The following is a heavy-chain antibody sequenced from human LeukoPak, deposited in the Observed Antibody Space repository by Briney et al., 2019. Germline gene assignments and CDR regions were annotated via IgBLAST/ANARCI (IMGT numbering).Heavy chain of an antibody. CDR1: GFTFSRYG. V-gene: IGHV3-33*06. J-gene: IGHJ6*03. CDR3: AKVYSYGPYYYYMDV. CDR2: IWYDGSNK. Sequence: GGSLRLSCAASGFTFSRYGMHWVRQAPGKGLEWVAVIWYDGSNKYYADSVKGRFTISRDNSKNTLYLQMNSLRAEDTAVYYCAKVYSYGPYYYYMDVWGKGTTVTVSS. D-gene: IGHD5-18*01.